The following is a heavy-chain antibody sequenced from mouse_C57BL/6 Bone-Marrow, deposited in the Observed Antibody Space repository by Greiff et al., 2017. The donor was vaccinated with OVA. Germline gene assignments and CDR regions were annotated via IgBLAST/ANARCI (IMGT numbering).Heavy chain of an antibody. V-gene: IGHV5-6*01. CDR3: ARRDYYGSRDYAMDY. Sequence: DVHLVESGGDLVKPGGSLKLSCAASGFTFSSYGMSWVRQTPDKRLEWVATISSGGSYTYYPDSVKGRFTISRDNAKNTLYLQMSSLKSDDTSMYYCARRDYYGSRDYAMDYWGQGTSVTVSS. CDR2: ISSGGSYT. J-gene: IGHJ4*01. CDR1: GFTFSSYG. D-gene: IGHD1-1*01.